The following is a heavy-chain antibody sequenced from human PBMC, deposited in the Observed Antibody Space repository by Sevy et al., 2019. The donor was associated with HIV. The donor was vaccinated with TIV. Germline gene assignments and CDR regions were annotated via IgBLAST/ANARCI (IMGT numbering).Heavy chain of an antibody. J-gene: IGHJ4*02. D-gene: IGHD2-21*02. CDR3: ARGGGYCGGDCYSIDY. Sequence: GGSLRLSCAASGFTFSSYGMHWVRQGPGKGLEWVALIWYDGTIKYYADSVKGRFTISRDNSKDTLFLQMNSLTPEDTAVYYCARGGGYCGGDCYSIDYWGQGALVTVSS. CDR2: IWYDGTIK. CDR1: GFTFSSYG. V-gene: IGHV3-30*02.